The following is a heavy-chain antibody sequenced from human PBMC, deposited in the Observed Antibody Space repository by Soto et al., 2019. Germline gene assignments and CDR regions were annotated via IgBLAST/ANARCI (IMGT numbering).Heavy chain of an antibody. CDR1: GFPFISYC. CDR2: LWYDGINQ. V-gene: IGHV3-33*01. Sequence: GGSLRLSCEACGFPFISYCIHWVRHALCKVLEWVAVLWYDGINQYYADSVKGRFTISRDNSKNTLYLQMNSLRAEDTAVYYCARDKYGTPEGGMDGLGQRNTVAVSS. D-gene: IGHD1-1*01. CDR3: ARDKYGTPEGGMDG. J-gene: IGHJ6*01.